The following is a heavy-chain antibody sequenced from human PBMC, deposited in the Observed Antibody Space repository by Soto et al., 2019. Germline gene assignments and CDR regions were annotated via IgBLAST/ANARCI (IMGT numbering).Heavy chain of an antibody. Sequence: GGSLRLSCAASGFTFSSYAMSWVRQAPGKGLEWVSAISGSGGSTYYADSVKGRFTISRDNSKNTLYLQMNSLRAEDTAVYYCAKDFLIWVTAIPFDYWGQGTLVTVSS. V-gene: IGHV3-23*01. CDR3: AKDFLIWVTAIPFDY. CDR2: ISGSGGST. CDR1: GFTFSSYA. D-gene: IGHD2-21*02. J-gene: IGHJ4*02.